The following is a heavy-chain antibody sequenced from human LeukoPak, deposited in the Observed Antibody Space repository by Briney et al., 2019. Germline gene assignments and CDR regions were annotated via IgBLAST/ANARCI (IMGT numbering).Heavy chain of an antibody. V-gene: IGHV4-38-2*01. CDR2: IYHSGST. CDR3: ARGPLWFGELYFDY. CDR1: GYSISSGYY. J-gene: IGHJ4*02. D-gene: IGHD3-10*01. Sequence: SETLSLTCAVSGYSISSGYYWGWIRHPPGQGLEWIGSIYHSGSTYYNPSLKSRVTISVDTSKNQFSLKLSSVTAADTAVYYCARGPLWFGELYFDYWGQGTLVTVSS.